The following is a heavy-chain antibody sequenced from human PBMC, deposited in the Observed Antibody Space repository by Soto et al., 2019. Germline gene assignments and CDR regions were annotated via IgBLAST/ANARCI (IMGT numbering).Heavy chain of an antibody. Sequence: SETLSLTCTVSGGSVSTGMKYWGWVRQPPGKALEFIGYMYKTGETLLNSSLKSRVTLSMETSKNQFSLTLSSVTAEDTAVYYCARVGPYSESSGWYYYYYGMDVCGQRTTVTVSS. CDR1: GGSVSTGMKY. CDR2: MYKTGET. J-gene: IGHJ6*02. CDR3: ARVGPYSESSGWYYYYYGMDV. V-gene: IGHV4-61*01. D-gene: IGHD6-19*01.